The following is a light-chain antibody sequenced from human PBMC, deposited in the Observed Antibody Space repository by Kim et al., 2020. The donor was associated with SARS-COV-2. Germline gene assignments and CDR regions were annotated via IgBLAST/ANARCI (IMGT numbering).Light chain of an antibody. Sequence: PGGTVTLTCTSNTGPVTSDYYPNWFQQKPGRAPRALIYNTSNKRSWTPARFSGSLIGGKPALTLSGVQPEDEAEYYCLLYYGGAWVFGGGTQLTVL. CDR2: NTS. CDR3: LLYYGGAWV. V-gene: IGLV7-43*01. CDR1: TGPVTSDYY. J-gene: IGLJ3*02.